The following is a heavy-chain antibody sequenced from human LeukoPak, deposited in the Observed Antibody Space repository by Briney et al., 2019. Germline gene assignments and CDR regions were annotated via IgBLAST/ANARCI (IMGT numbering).Heavy chain of an antibody. D-gene: IGHD2-2*01. Sequence: GGSLRLSCAASGFTFSSYAMSWVRQAPGKGLEWVSAISGSGGSTYYAHSVKRLFTISRDNSKNTLYLQMNSLRAEDTAVYYCANFPGYCSSTSCYWDPRRWFEPWGEGTLVTVSS. CDR1: GFTFSSYA. CDR2: ISGSGGST. V-gene: IGHV3-23*01. CDR3: ANFPGYCSSTSCYWDPRRWFEP. J-gene: IGHJ5*02.